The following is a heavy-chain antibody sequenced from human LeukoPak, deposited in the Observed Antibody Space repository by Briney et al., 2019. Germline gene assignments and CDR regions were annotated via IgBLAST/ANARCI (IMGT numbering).Heavy chain of an antibody. CDR1: GFTFSSYA. V-gene: IGHV3-23*01. Sequence: PGVSLRLSCAASGFTFSSYAMSWVRQAPGKGLEWVSAISGSGGSTYYADSVKGRFTISRDNSKNTLYLQMNSLRAEDTAVYYCASESGYSYGRRFDYWGQGTLVTVSS. CDR2: ISGSGGST. D-gene: IGHD5-18*01. CDR3: ASESGYSYGRRFDY. J-gene: IGHJ4*02.